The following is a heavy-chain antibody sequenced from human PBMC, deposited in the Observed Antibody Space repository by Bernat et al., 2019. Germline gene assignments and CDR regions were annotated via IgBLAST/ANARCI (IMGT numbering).Heavy chain of an antibody. Sequence: EVQLVESGGGSVQPGGSLRLSCTAGGFTFRSYWMNWVRQAPGKGLEWVANIKEDGSETHYVDSVKGRFTISRDNAKNSLYLQMNSLRAEDTAVYYCARCSWSYQYYYEYGVEVWGQGTTVTVSS. D-gene: IGHD1-26*01. CDR1: GFTFRSYW. V-gene: IGHV3-7*03. CDR2: IKEDGSET. CDR3: ARCSWSYQYYYEYGVEV. J-gene: IGHJ6*02.